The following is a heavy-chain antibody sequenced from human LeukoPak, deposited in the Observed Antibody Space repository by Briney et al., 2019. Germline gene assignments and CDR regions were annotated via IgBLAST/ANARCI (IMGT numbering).Heavy chain of an antibody. CDR1: GYSISSGYY. J-gene: IGHJ4*02. Sequence: PSETLSLTCSVSGYSISSGYYCAWIRQPPGNGLEWIGSIYHSGTTYYTPSLKSRVTISVDTSKNEFSLKLSSVTAADTAVYYCARDIGNGGVTDYWGQGTLVTVSS. D-gene: IGHD3-16*01. CDR3: ARDIGNGGVTDY. V-gene: IGHV4-38-2*02. CDR2: IYHSGTT.